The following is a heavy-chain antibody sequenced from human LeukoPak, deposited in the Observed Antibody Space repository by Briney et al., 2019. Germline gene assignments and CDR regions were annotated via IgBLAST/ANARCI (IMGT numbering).Heavy chain of an antibody. D-gene: IGHD1-26*01. CDR2: ISSSGSAT. CDR1: GFTFSDYY. V-gene: IGHV3-11*01. J-gene: IGHJ4*02. Sequence: GGSLRLSCAASGFTFSDYYMSWIRQAPGKGLEWVSYISSSGSATQYADSVKGRFTISRDNAKNSLYLQMNSLRAEDTAVYYCARVMRSGSPFDYWGQGTLVTVSS. CDR3: ARVMRSGSPFDY.